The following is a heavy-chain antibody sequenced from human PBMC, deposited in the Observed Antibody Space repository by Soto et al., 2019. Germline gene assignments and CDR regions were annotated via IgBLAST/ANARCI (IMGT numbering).Heavy chain of an antibody. CDR1: GGSISSGGYS. J-gene: IGHJ4*02. CDR2: IYHSGST. D-gene: IGHD6-19*01. CDR3: AGGAGGGWYPNFDY. Sequence: KPSETLSLTCAVSGGSISSGGYSWSWIRQPPGKGLEWIGYIYHSGSTYYNPSLKSRVTISVDRSKNQFSLKLSSVTAADTAVYYCAGGAGGGWYPNFDYWGQGTLVTVSS. V-gene: IGHV4-30-2*01.